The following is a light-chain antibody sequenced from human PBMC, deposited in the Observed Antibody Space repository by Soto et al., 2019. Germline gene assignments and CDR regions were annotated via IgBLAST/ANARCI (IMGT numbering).Light chain of an antibody. CDR2: KAS. CDR1: QSISGW. V-gene: IGKV1-5*03. J-gene: IGKJ2*03. CDR3: QQYNSYSG. Sequence: DIQMTQSPSTLSASVGDRVTITCRASQSISGWLAWYQQKPGKAPKLLIYKASSLESGGTSRFSGSGSGTECTLTISSLQPDDFATYYCQQYNSYSGFGQGTKLEIK.